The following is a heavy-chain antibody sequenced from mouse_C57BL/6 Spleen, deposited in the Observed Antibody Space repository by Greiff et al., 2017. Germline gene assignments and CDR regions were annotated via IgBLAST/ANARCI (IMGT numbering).Heavy chain of an antibody. CDR1: GYSFTGYY. V-gene: IGHV1-42*01. CDR2: INPSTGGT. CDR3: ASRGSNGAMDY. J-gene: IGHJ4*01. D-gene: IGHD2-5*01. Sequence: EVKLMESGPELVKPGASVKISCKASGYSFTGYYMNWVKQSPEKSLEWIGEINPSTGGTTYNQKFKAKTTLTVDKSSSTAYMQLKSLTSEDSAVYYCASRGSNGAMDYWGQGTSVTVSS.